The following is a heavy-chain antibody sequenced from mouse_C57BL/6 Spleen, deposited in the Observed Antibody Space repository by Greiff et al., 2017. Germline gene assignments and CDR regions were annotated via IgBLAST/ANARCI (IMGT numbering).Heavy chain of an antibody. Sequence: VQLQQSGAELVKPGASVKLSCTASGFNIKDYYMHWVKQRTEQGLEWIGRIDPEDGETKYAPKFQGKVTITADTSSNTAYLQLRGLTSADTAVYYCARSFITTVVSPYFGYRGQGTTLTVSS. J-gene: IGHJ2*01. D-gene: IGHD1-1*01. CDR2: IDPEDGET. CDR1: GFNIKDYY. V-gene: IGHV14-2*01. CDR3: ARSFITTVVSPYFGY.